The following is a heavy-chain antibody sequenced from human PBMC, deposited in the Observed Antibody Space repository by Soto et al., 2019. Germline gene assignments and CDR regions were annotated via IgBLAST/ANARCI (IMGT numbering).Heavy chain of an antibody. V-gene: IGHV3-23*01. D-gene: IGHD3-10*01. CDR2: ISGSGGST. Sequence: EVQLLESGGGLVQPGGSLRLSCAASGFTLSSYAMSWVRQAPGKRLEWVSAISGSGGSTYYADSVKGRFTISRDNSKNTLYLQMNSLRAEDTAVYYCAKVGPLWFGEKPRGCYFDYWGQGTLVTVSS. CDR1: GFTLSSYA. CDR3: AKVGPLWFGEKPRGCYFDY. J-gene: IGHJ4*02.